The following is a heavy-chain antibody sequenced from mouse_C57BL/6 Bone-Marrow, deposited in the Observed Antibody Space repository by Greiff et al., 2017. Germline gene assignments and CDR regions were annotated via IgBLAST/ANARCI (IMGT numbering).Heavy chain of an antibody. J-gene: IGHJ3*01. CDR2: IRNKANGYTT. V-gene: IGHV7-3*01. Sequence: EVQRVESGGGLVQPGGSLSLSCAASGFTFTDYYMSWVRQPPGKALEWLGFIRNKANGYTTEYSASVKGRFTISRDNSQSILYLQMNALRAEDSATYYCARYGDDYWFAYWGQGTLVTVSA. D-gene: IGHD2-4*01. CDR3: ARYGDDYWFAY. CDR1: GFTFTDYY.